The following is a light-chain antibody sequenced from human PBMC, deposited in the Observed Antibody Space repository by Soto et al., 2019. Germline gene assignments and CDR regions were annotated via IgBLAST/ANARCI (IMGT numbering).Light chain of an antibody. CDR1: SSDVATYNH. Sequence: QSALTQPASVSGSPGQSITISCTGTSSDVATYNHVSWYQQHPGKAPQLLIYDVSNRPSTVSSRFSGSKSGNTASLTISGLQADDEADYYCSSFTTSNTYVFGTGTKVTVL. CDR2: DVS. V-gene: IGLV2-14*03. CDR3: SSFTTSNTYV. J-gene: IGLJ1*01.